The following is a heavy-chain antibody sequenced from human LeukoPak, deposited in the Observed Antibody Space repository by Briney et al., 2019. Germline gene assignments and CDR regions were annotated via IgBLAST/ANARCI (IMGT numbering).Heavy chain of an antibody. CDR2: IYYSGST. D-gene: IGHD2-21*02. V-gene: IGHV4-39*07. Sequence: SQTLSLTCTVSGGSISSGDYYWSWIRQPPGKGLEWIGSIYYSGSTYYNPSLKSRVTISVDTSKNQFSLKLSSVTAADTAVYYRARGRTTHIVVVTAISPPDYWGQGTLVTVSS. CDR3: ARGRTTHIVVVTAISPPDY. J-gene: IGHJ4*02. CDR1: GGSISSGDYY.